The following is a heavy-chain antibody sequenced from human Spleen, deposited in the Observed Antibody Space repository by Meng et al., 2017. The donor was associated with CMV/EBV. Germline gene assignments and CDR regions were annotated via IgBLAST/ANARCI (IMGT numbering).Heavy chain of an antibody. J-gene: IGHJ6*02. CDR1: GDSVSSISAA. Sequence: SETLSLTCAISGDSVSSISAAWNWIRQSPSGGLEWLGRTYYRSKWYNDYAVSVKSRITLTPDTSKNQFSLQLDSVTPEDTAVYYCVRDEAYYSYGMDIWGQGTTVTVSS. CDR2: TYYRSKWYN. CDR3: VRDEAYYSYGMDI. V-gene: IGHV6-1*01.